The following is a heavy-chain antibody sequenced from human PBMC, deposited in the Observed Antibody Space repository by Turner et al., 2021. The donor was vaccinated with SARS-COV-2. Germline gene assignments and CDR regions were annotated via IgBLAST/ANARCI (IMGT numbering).Heavy chain of an antibody. CDR2: INYNGYYT. CDR3: AGWLAPTNDAFEI. D-gene: IGHD6-19*01. J-gene: IGHJ3*02. CDR1: GFMFANYD. Sequence: EVQLLESGGGLVQPGGSLRLACAASGFMFANYDMSWVRQVPGKGLEYVSSINYNGYYTFYADSVKGRFSISRDNSDNTLYLQMNSLRADDSAKYYCAGWLAPTNDAFEIWGQGTMVTVSS. V-gene: IGHV3-23*01.